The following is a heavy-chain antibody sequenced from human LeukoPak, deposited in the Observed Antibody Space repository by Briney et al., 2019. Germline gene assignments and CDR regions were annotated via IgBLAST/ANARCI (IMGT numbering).Heavy chain of an antibody. CDR3: ARFLMVRGVIGYFDY. V-gene: IGHV4-59*01. D-gene: IGHD3-10*01. CDR1: GGSISSYY. CDR2: IYYSGST. Sequence: PSETLSPTCTVSGGSISSYYWSWIRQPPGKGLEWIGYIYYSGSTNYNPSLKSRVTISVDTSKNQFSLKLSSVTAADTAVYYCARFLMVRGVIGYFDYWGQGTLVTVSS. J-gene: IGHJ4*02.